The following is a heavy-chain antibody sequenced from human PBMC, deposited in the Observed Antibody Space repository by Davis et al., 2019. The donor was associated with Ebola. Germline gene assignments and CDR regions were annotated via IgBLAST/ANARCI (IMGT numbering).Heavy chain of an antibody. D-gene: IGHD6-19*01. J-gene: IGHJ4*02. CDR2: IYYSGST. Sequence: MPSETLSLTCTVSGASISSSSYYWGWIRQPPGKGLEWIGSIYYSGSTYYNPSLKSRVTISVDTSKNQFSLKLSSVTAADTAVYYCARHAGGVRRGSVAGLGGYFDYWGQGTLVTVSS. CDR3: ARHAGGVRRGSVAGLGGYFDY. CDR1: GASISSSSYY. V-gene: IGHV4-39*01.